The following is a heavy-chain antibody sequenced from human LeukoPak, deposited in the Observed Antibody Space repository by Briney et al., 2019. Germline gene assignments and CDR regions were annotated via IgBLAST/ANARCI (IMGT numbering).Heavy chain of an antibody. V-gene: IGHV3-53*01. Sequence: GGSLRLSCAASGFTVSSNYMSWVRQAPGKGLEWVSVIYSGGSTYYADSVKGRFTISRDNSKNTLYLRMNSLRAEDTAVYYCARELLWFGEAAGFDPWGQGTLVTVSS. CDR1: GFTVSSNY. D-gene: IGHD3-10*01. CDR2: IYSGGST. CDR3: ARELLWFGEAAGFDP. J-gene: IGHJ5*02.